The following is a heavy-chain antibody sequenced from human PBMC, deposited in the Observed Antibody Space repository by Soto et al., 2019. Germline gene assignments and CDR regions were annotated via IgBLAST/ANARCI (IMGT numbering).Heavy chain of an antibody. CDR3: ARSSGGNFGIIIEGSNWFDP. Sequence: ASVKVSCKAPGGTFTSYYLNWVRQAPGQGLEWMGVINPHGGSTKYAQKFQGRITMTRDTSRSTVYMELSSLRSDDTAIYYCARSSGGNFGIIIEGSNWFDPWGKGTLVKVSS. CDR2: INPHGGST. J-gene: IGHJ5*02. D-gene: IGHD3-3*01. CDR1: GGTFTSYY. V-gene: IGHV1-46*01.